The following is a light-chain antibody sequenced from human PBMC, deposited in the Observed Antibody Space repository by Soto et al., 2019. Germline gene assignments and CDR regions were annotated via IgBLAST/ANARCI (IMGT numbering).Light chain of an antibody. V-gene: IGKV1-5*01. CDR3: QQYNSYWT. Sequence: DIQMTQSPSTLSASVGDRVTITCRASQSISSWLAWYKQKPGKAPKLLIYDASSLEIGVPSMFSCSGSGTEFTLTISSLQPDDFASYYCQQYNSYWTFGQGTKVEIK. CDR2: DAS. J-gene: IGKJ1*01. CDR1: QSISSW.